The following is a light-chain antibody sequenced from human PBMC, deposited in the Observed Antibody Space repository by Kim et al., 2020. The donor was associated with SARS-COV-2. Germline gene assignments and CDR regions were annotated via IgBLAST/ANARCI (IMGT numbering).Light chain of an antibody. CDR1: QCVSSS. V-gene: IGKV3D-15*01. CDR2: GGS. CDR3: QQYHSWPYT. Sequence: SVSAGDRATLTCRACQCVSSSLAWYQQKPGQAPRLLIYGGSVRAAGIPARFSGSGSGTELTLTISSLQSEDCAVYYCQQYHSWPYTFGQGTKLEI. J-gene: IGKJ2*01.